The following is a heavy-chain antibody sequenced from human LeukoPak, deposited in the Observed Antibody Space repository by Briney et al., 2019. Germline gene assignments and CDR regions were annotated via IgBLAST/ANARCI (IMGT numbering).Heavy chain of an antibody. D-gene: IGHD3-10*01. Sequence: PSETLSLTCTVSGGSTSSYYWSWIRQPPGKGLEWIGYIYYSGSTNYNPSLKSRVTISVDTSKNQFSLKLSSVTAADTAVYYCARDTYYYGSGSRLLDYWGQGTLVTVSS. CDR2: IYYSGST. CDR3: ARDTYYYGSGSRLLDY. V-gene: IGHV4-59*01. CDR1: GGSTSSYY. J-gene: IGHJ4*02.